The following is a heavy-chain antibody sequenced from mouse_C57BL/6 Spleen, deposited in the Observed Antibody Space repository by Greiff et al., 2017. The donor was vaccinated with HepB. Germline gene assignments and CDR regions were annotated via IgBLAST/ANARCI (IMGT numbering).Heavy chain of an antibody. J-gene: IGHJ2*01. CDR3: ARPWDGYHLDY. Sequence: VKLQESGAELARPGASVKLSCKASGYTFTSYGISWVKQRTGQGLEWIGEIYPRSGNTYYNEKFKGKATLTADKSSSTAYMELRSLTSEDSAVYFCARPWDGYHLDYWGQGTTLTVSS. CDR1: GYTFTSYG. CDR2: IYPRSGNT. D-gene: IGHD2-3*01. V-gene: IGHV1-81*01.